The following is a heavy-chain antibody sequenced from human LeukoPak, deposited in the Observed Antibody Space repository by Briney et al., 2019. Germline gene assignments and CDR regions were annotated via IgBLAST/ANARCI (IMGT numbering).Heavy chain of an antibody. D-gene: IGHD3-16*01. CDR3: ARDSDSGFQ. CDR2: IDNRGST. V-gene: IGHV4-34*01. CDR1: GGSFSFYF. J-gene: IGHJ4*02. Sequence: SETLSLTCTVSGGSFSFYFWHWIRQPPGKGLEWIGEIDNRGSTQYKPSLRSRVIISIDTSGNHFSLKLTSVTAADTAVYFCARDSDSGFQWGQGMLVTVSS.